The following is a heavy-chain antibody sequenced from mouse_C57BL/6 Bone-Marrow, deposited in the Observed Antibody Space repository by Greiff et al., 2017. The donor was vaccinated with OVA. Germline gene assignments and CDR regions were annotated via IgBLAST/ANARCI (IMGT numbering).Heavy chain of an antibody. Sequence: QVQLKESGPELVKPGASVKISCKASGYAFSSSWMNWVKQRPGKGLEWIGRIYPGDGDTNYNGKFKGKATLTADKSSSTAYMQLSSLTSEDSAVYFCARAPNYGSPPWFAYWGQGTLVTVSA. CDR1: GYAFSSSW. V-gene: IGHV1-82*01. J-gene: IGHJ3*01. CDR2: IYPGDGDT. D-gene: IGHD1-1*01. CDR3: ARAPNYGSPPWFAY.